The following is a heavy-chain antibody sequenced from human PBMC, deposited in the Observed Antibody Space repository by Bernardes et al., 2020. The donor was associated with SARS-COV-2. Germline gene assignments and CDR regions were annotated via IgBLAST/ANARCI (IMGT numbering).Heavy chain of an antibody. CDR2: TSGGGLTS. CDR3: ARNMQDSGRSLYYYAMDV. D-gene: IGHD3-10*01. CDR1: GFTFIGHA. Sequence: GGSLRLSCAASGFTFIGHAMSWVRQAPGKGLEWVSSTSGGGLTSYYADSVKGRFTISRDISKNTLYLQMTSLRAEDTAVYHCARNMQDSGRSLYYYAMDVWGQGTTVTVSS. V-gene: IGHV3-23*01. J-gene: IGHJ6*02.